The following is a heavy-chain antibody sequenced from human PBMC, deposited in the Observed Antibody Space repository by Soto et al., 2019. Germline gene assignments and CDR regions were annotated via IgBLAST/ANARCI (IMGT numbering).Heavy chain of an antibody. J-gene: IGHJ3*02. CDR3: ESRHDYGGNRDDFDI. CDR1: GVTFSGYA. CDR2: ISGTGGNT. V-gene: IGHV3-23*01. Sequence: EVQLLESGGGLVQPGGSLILTCTASGVTFSGYAMNWVRQALGKGLEWVSAISGTGGNTYYANAVKGRFTISRDNSESTLFLQMHSLRADAKAVYDCESRHDYGGNRDDFDIWGQGTTVAVSS. D-gene: IGHD3-16*01.